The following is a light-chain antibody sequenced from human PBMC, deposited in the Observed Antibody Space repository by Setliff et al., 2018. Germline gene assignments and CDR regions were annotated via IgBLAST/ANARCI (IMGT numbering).Light chain of an antibody. CDR2: EVS. V-gene: IGLV2-14*01. CDR1: SSDVGYYNY. CDR3: SSYTSSSTRD. J-gene: IGLJ1*01. Sequence: QSVLAQPASVSGSPGQSITISCTGTSSDVGYYNYVSWYQQHPGKAPKLMIYEVSNRPSGVSNRFSGSKSGNTASLTISGLQAEDEADYYCSSYTSSSTRDFGTGTKVTVL.